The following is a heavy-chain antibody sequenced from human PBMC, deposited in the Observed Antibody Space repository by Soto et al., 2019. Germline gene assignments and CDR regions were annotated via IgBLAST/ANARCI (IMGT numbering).Heavy chain of an antibody. CDR1: AFTFSSYA. D-gene: IGHD6-13*01. Sequence: VQLLESGGGLVQPGGSLRLSCAASAFTFSSYAMSWVRQAPGKGLEWVSAISGSGGSTYYADSVKGRFTISRDNSKNTLYLQMNNLRAEDTAVYYCAKDLKRETSTWYFNWYFDLWGRGTLVTVSS. J-gene: IGHJ2*01. CDR3: AKDLKRETSTWYFNWYFDL. CDR2: ISGSGGST. V-gene: IGHV3-23*01.